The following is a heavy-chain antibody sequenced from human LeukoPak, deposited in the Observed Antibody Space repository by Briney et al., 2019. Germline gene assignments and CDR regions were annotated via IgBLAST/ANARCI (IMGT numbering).Heavy chain of an antibody. Sequence: PLETLSLTSTVSGGSISSSRYYWACLRQPPGKGLDWIGSISYSGSTYYNSSLKSRLTISVDTSKNQFSLRLSSVTAADTAVYYCARGLAVTYYYDSSGYYPRYYFDYWGEGTVDPVSS. CDR3: ARGLAVTYYYDSSGYYPRYYFDY. J-gene: IGHJ4*02. V-gene: IGHV4-39*01. CDR2: ISYSGST. CDR1: GGSISSSRYY. D-gene: IGHD3-22*01.